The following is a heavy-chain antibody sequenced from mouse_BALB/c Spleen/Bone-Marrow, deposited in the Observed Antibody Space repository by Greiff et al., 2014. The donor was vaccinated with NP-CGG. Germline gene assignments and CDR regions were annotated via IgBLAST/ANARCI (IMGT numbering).Heavy chain of an antibody. V-gene: IGHV1-4*01. D-gene: IGHD4-1*01. CDR1: GYTFTSYT. CDR3: VREARTGALFAF. Sequence: VQLQQSGAELARPGASVKMSCKASGYTFTSYTMQWIRQRPGQGLEWIGYIVPSSDYTNYNQNFKDKATLTADKSSSTAYLQLNSLTSEDFAVYYCVREARTGALFAFCGQGALVTVPA. CDR2: IVPSSDYT. J-gene: IGHJ3*01.